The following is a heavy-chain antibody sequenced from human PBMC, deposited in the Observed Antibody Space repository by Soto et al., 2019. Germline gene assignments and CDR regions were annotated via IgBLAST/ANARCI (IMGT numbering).Heavy chain of an antibody. CDR2: IYSGGTT. J-gene: IGHJ4*02. Sequence: GGSLRLSCAASGFTVSSNYMSWVRQAPGKGLEWVSVIYSGGTTYYADSVRGRFTISRDNSKNTLYLQMNSLRAEDTAVYYCAREYSSGWSAFDYWGQGTLVTVSS. V-gene: IGHV3-66*01. CDR1: GFTVSSNY. D-gene: IGHD6-19*01. CDR3: AREYSSGWSAFDY.